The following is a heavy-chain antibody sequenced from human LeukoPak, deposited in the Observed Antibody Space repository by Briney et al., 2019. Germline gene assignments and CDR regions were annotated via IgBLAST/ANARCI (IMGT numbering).Heavy chain of an antibody. Sequence: SETLSLTCTVSGGSISSSNYYWGWIRQPPGKGLEWIGTIYYSGSTYYNPSLKSRVTISLEMSQTQFSLKLSSVTAADTAVYYCVRRVAWSGSNNWFDPWGQGHLLTVSS. CDR3: VRRVAWSGSNNWFDP. D-gene: IGHD3-3*01. CDR2: IYYSGST. V-gene: IGHV4-39*01. CDR1: GGSISSSNYY. J-gene: IGHJ5*02.